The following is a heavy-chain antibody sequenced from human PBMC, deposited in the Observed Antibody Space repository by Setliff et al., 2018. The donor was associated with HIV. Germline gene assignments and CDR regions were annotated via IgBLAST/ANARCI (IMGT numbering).Heavy chain of an antibody. J-gene: IGHJ4*02. V-gene: IGHV1-2*02. Sequence: ASVKVSCKASGYTFTAYYIHWVRLAPGQGLEWMGWINPNSGDSNFAQKFQGRVTMATDTYITTVYLQINSLQIEDTAVYYCSMDLPGGVSDCFDSWGQGTLVTVSS. D-gene: IGHD2-8*02. CDR1: GYTFTAYY. CDR3: SMDLPGGVSDCFDS. CDR2: INPNSGDS.